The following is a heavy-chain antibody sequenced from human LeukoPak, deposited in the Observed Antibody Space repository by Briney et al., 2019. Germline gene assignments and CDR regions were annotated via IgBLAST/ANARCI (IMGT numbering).Heavy chain of an antibody. Sequence: GGSLRLSCAASGFTFEADGMSWVRQAPGKGLGWVSGINWNGDSTGYADSVKGRFTISRDNAKNALYLQMNSLRAEDTALYYCASAAAYYYYQYMDVWGKGTTVIVSS. CDR1: GFTFEADG. V-gene: IGHV3-20*04. CDR3: ASAAAYYYYQYMDV. D-gene: IGHD6-13*01. CDR2: INWNGDST. J-gene: IGHJ6*03.